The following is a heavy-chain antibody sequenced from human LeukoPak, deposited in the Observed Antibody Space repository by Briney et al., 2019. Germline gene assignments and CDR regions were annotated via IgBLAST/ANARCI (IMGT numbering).Heavy chain of an antibody. D-gene: IGHD1-26*01. CDR3: ARDRSMEVGPSTDYFDF. CDR1: GYTFTGHY. J-gene: IGHJ4*02. Sequence: VASVKVSCKASGYTFTGHYMYWVRQAPGQGLECMGWINPNSGDTNYAQNFQGRVTMTRDTSITTAYMELSRLKFDDTAVYYCARDRSMEVGPSTDYFDFWGQGTPVTVSS. V-gene: IGHV1-2*02. CDR2: INPNSGDT.